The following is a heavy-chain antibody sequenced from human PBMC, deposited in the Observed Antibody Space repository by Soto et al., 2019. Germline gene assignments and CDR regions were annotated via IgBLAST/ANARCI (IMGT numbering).Heavy chain of an antibody. Sequence: GASVKVSCKASGGTFSSYAISWVRQAPGQGLEWMGGIIPIFGTANYAQKFQGRVTITADESTSTAYMELSSLRSEDTAVYYCASISSSWGDYYYYGMDVWGQGTTVTVSS. CDR2: IIPIFGTA. D-gene: IGHD6-13*01. CDR3: ASISSSWGDYYYYGMDV. CDR1: GGTFSSYA. J-gene: IGHJ6*02. V-gene: IGHV1-69*13.